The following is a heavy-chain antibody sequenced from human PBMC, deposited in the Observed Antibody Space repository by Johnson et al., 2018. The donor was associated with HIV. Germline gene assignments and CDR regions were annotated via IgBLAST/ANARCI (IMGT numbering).Heavy chain of an antibody. CDR3: ASLIAAAGDDAFDI. CDR2: IWYDGSNK. CDR1: GFTFSSYG. J-gene: IGHJ3*02. Sequence: QVQLVESGGGVVQPGRSLRLSCAASGFTFSSYGMHWVRQAPGKGLEWVAVIWYDGSNKYYADSVKGRFTTSRDNAKNTMYLQMNSLRTEDTAVYYCASLIAAAGDDAFDIWGQGTMVTVSS. V-gene: IGHV3-33*01. D-gene: IGHD6-13*01.